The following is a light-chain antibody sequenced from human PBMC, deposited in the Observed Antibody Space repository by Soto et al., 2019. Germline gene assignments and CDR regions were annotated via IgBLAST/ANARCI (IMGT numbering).Light chain of an antibody. Sequence: EIVLTQSPVTLSLSPGERATLSCTASQSVSNNLAWYQQKPGQPPRLLIYDASDRAPAIPPRFSGTGSGTDFTLTISSLEREDFAIYFCQQSSNWPRTFGQGTRVDIK. V-gene: IGKV3-11*01. CDR3: QQSSNWPRT. CDR1: QSVSNN. CDR2: DAS. J-gene: IGKJ1*01.